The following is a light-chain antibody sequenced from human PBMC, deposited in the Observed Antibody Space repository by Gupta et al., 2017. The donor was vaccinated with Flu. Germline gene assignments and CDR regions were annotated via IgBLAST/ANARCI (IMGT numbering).Light chain of an antibody. J-gene: IGKJ4*01. V-gene: IGKV1-27*01. CDR1: QGISNY. Sequence: GDEVTITCRASQGISNYLAWYQQKPGKVPELLIYASSTLQSGVPSRFSGSGSGTVFTLTISSLQPEDVATYYCQEYNSAPLTFGGGTKVEIK. CDR3: QEYNSAPLT. CDR2: ASS.